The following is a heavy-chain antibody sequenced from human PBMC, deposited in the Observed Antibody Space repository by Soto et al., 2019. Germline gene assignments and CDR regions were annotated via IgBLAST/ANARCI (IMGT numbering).Heavy chain of an antibody. V-gene: IGHV4-31*03. D-gene: IGHD3-10*01. CDR3: ATGDYYGSGTDQA. CDR1: GGSISSGGYY. J-gene: IGHJ5*02. CDR2: IYYSGST. Sequence: PSETLSLTCTVSGGSISSGGYYWSWIRQHPGKGLEWIGYIYYSGSTYYNPSLKSRVTISVDTSKNQFSLKLSSVTAADTAVYYCATGDYYGSGTDQAWGQGTLVTGSS.